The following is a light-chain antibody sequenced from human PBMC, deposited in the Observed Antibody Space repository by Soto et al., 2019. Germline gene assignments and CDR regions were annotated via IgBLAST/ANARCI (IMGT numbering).Light chain of an antibody. V-gene: IGLV2-14*01. J-gene: IGLJ2*01. CDR3: SSYTSSSTVV. CDR2: DVG. CDR1: SSDVGGYNY. Sequence: QSALTQPASVSGSPGQSITISCTGTSSDVGGYNYVSWYQQHPGKAPKLMIYDVGNRPSGVSNRFSGSKSGNTASLTISGLQAEDEAEYHCSSYTSSSTVVFGGGTKLTVL.